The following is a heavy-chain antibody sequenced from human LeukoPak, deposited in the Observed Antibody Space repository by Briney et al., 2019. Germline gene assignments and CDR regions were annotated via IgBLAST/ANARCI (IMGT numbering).Heavy chain of an antibody. V-gene: IGHV1-46*01. CDR1: GYTFTSYY. D-gene: IGHD2-2*01. J-gene: IGHJ4*02. CDR3: ARGSTYCSSISCPMINCDY. Sequence: GASVKVSCKASGYTFTSYYMHCVRQAPGQGLEWLGIIDPSGGSTRYPQKFQGRVTMPGDTSTSTVYMELSSLRFEDTAVYHCARGSTYCSSISCPMINCDYWGRGTLVTVSS. CDR2: IDPSGGST.